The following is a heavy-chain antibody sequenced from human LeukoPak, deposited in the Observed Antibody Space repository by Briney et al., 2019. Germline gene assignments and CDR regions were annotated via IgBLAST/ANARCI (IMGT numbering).Heavy chain of an antibody. Sequence: GRSLRLSCAASGFTFSSYGMHWVRQAPGKGLEWVAVIWYDGSNKYYADSVKGRFTISRDNANKSLYLQMNSLRAEDTAVYYCARDFAFGWSDFQHWGQGTLVTVSS. CDR3: ARDFAFGWSDFQH. D-gene: IGHD6-19*01. CDR2: IWYDGSNK. CDR1: GFTFSSYG. J-gene: IGHJ1*01. V-gene: IGHV3-33*01.